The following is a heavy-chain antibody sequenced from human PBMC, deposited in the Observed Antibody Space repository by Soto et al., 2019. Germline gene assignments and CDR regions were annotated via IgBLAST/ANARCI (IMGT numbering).Heavy chain of an antibody. Sequence: QVQLVQSGAEVRKPGASVTVSCRSSGDSFNDYYIHWVRQAPGQGFEWMGWINPNGGVTKYAQKCQGWVRMTRDTSIRTVYMQLSRLRSDDTAVYYCARESGAATATLDYYYFYMAVWGTGTTVTVSS. CDR1: GDSFNDYY. CDR3: ARESGAATATLDYYYFYMAV. J-gene: IGHJ6*03. CDR2: INPNGGVT. D-gene: IGHD6-25*01. V-gene: IGHV1-2*04.